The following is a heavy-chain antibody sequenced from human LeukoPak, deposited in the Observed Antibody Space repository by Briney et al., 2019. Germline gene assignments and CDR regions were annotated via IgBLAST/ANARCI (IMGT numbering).Heavy chain of an antibody. CDR3: ARGPVGATTLDY. CDR2: IYYSGAT. Sequence: PSETLSLTCAVSGGSISSDYWSWIWQPPGKGLEWIGYIYYSGATNYKPSLKSRVTISVDTSQNQFSLNLTSVTAADTAVYYCARGPVGATTLDYWGQGTLVTVSS. D-gene: IGHD1-26*01. CDR1: GGSISSDY. V-gene: IGHV4-59*01. J-gene: IGHJ4*02.